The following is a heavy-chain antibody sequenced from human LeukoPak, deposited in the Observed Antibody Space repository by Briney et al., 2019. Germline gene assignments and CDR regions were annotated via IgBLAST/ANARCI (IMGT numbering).Heavy chain of an antibody. CDR2: INAGNGNT. J-gene: IGHJ4*02. CDR3: ARVGVLGGLEVNFDY. V-gene: IGHV1-3*01. Sequence: GASVKVSCKASGYTFTSYAMHWVRQAPGQRLEWMGWINAGNGNTKYSQKFQGRVTITRDTSASTAYMELSSLRSEDTAVYYCARVGVLGGLEVNFDYWGQGTLVTVSS. D-gene: IGHD1-1*01. CDR1: GYTFTSYA.